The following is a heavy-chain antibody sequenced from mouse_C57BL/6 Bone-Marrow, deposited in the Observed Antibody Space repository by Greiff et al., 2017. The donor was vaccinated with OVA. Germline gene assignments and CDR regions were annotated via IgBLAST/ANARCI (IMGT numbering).Heavy chain of an antibody. J-gene: IGHJ3*01. Sequence: QVQLQQPGAELVMPGASVKLSCKAPGYTFTSYWMHWVNQRPGKGLEWIGEIDPSDSYTNYNQKLKGKSTLTVDKTSSTAYMQLSSLTSEDSAVYYCARGSYYDYDDGLYWGQGTLVTVSA. V-gene: IGHV1-69*01. D-gene: IGHD2-4*01. CDR3: ARGSYYDYDDGLY. CDR2: IDPSDSYT. CDR1: GYTFTSYW.